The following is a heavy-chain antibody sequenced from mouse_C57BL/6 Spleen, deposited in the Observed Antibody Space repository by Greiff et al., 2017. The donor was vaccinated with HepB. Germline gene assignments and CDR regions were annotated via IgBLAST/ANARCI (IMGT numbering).Heavy chain of an antibody. V-gene: IGHV14-4*01. CDR3: TTGGDCDGAWFAY. Sequence: VQLQQSGAELVRPGASVKLSCTASGFNIKDDYMHWVKQRPEQGLEWIGWIDPENGDTEYASKFQGKATITADTSSNTAYLQLSSLTSEDTAVYYCTTGGDCDGAWFAYWGQGTLVTVSA. CDR1: GFNIKDDY. CDR2: IDPENGDT. J-gene: IGHJ3*01.